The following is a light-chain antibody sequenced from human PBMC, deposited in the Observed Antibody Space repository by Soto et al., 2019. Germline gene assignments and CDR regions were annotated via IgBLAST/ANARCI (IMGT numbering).Light chain of an antibody. Sequence: EIVMTQSPATLSVSPGERATLSCRTSQSVRGNLAWYQQKPGQAPRLLISGASTRASGIPARFSGSGSGTDYTLTISSLQSEDFAVYYCLQYNNWPPWTFGQGTKVEIK. CDR3: LQYNNWPPWT. CDR2: GAS. V-gene: IGKV3-15*01. J-gene: IGKJ1*01. CDR1: QSVRGN.